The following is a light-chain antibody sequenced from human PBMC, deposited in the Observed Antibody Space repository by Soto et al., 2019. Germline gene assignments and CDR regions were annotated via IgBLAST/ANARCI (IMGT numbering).Light chain of an antibody. CDR2: GNS. J-gene: IGLJ2*01. CDR1: SSNIGAGYD. CDR3: QSYDSSLSGDVV. Sequence: QSVLTQPPSVSGAPGQSGTISCTGSSSNIGAGYDVHWYQQLPGTAPKLLIYGNSNRPSGVPDRFSGSKSGTSASLAITGLQAEDEADYYCQSYDSSLSGDVVFGGGTKLTVL. V-gene: IGLV1-40*01.